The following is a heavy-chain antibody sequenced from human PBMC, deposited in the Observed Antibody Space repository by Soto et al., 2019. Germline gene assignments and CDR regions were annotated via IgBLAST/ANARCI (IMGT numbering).Heavy chain of an antibody. J-gene: IGHJ6*02. Sequence: GWPLRLCYAASGFTFSSYAMSWVRQAPGKGLEWVSVIYSGGSTYYADSVKGRCTISRGNSKNTLYLQISSLRPEDTAVYYCARDGGVYSYGKYYYYGVDVWGQGTTVTVSS. CDR3: ARDGGVYSYGKYYYYGVDV. V-gene: IGHV3-53*01. D-gene: IGHD5-18*01. CDR2: IYSGGST. CDR1: GFTFSSYA.